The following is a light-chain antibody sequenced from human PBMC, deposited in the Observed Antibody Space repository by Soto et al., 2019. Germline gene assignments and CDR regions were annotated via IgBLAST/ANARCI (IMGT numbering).Light chain of an antibody. CDR1: SSNIGAGYD. V-gene: IGLV1-40*01. Sequence: QSVLTQPTSVTGAAGQRVTISCTGSSSNIGAGYDVHWYQQLPGTAPKLLIYGNSNRPSGVPDRFSGSKSGTSASLAITGLQAEDEADYYCQSYDSSLSDSVFGGGTKLTV. CDR3: QSYDSSLSDSV. J-gene: IGLJ2*01. CDR2: GNS.